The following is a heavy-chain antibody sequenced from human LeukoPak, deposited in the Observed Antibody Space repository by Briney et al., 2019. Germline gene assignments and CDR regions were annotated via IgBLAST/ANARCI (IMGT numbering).Heavy chain of an antibody. CDR3: ASNLYSSSWFYYYYYMDV. J-gene: IGHJ6*03. CDR2: IGSSSGTI. D-gene: IGHD6-13*01. Sequence: GGSLRLSCTASGFTFTSYSMNWVRQAPGKGLEWVSYIGSSSGTIYYADSVKGRFTISRDNANNSLYLQMNSLRAEDTAVYYCASNLYSSSWFYYYYYMDVWGKGTTVTVSS. CDR1: GFTFTSYS. V-gene: IGHV3-48*01.